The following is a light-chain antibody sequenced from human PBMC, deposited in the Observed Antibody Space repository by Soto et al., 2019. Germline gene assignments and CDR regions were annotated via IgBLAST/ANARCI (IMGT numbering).Light chain of an antibody. J-gene: IGKJ4*01. CDR2: GAS. Sequence: IVFTQSPCSPSLSPGERATLSCRASQSVSNNYLAWYQQKPGQAPRLLIYGASNRATGIPDRFSGSGSGTDFTLTIRSLEPEDFAVYFCQQYGTSPVTFGGRTNVDIK. CDR1: QSVSNNY. V-gene: IGKV3-20*01. CDR3: QQYGTSPVT.